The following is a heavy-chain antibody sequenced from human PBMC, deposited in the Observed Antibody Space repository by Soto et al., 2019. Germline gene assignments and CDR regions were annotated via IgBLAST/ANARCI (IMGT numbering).Heavy chain of an antibody. CDR2: INHSGST. J-gene: IGHJ6*04. CDR1: GGSISIYY. D-gene: IGHD3-10*01. CDR3: ARGRITMVRGVIKRSMFVDV. Sequence: PSETLSLTCTVSGGSISIYYWSWIRQPPGKGLEWIGEINHSGSTNYNPSLKSRVTISVDTSKNQFSLKLSSVTAADTAVYYCARGRITMVRGVIKRSMFVDVWGKGTTVTVSS. V-gene: IGHV4-34*01.